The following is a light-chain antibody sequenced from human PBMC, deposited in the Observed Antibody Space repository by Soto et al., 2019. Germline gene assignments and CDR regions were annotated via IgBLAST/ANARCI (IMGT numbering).Light chain of an antibody. V-gene: IGKV4-1*01. Sequence: DIVMTQSPDSLAVSLGDTATINCKSSQSLLFGSNNRNYLAWYQHKPGQPPKLLIYWASTRYSGVPDRFSVSGSGTDFTLTISSLQAEDVAVSYCHQYSTALPCAFGQGTTVEIK. CDR2: WAS. CDR3: HQYSTALPCA. CDR1: QSLLFGSNNRNY. J-gene: IGKJ1*01.